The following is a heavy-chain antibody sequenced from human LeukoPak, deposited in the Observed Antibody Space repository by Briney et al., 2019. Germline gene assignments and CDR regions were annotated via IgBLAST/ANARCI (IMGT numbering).Heavy chain of an antibody. D-gene: IGHD6-13*01. V-gene: IGHV1-18*01. Sequence: ASVKVSCKASGDTFSSYAISWVRQAPGQGLEWMGWISAYNGNTKHAQKLQGRVTMTTDTSTSTGYMELRSLRSDDTAVYYCARDGGVDSSWNWYFDLWGRGTLVTVSS. CDR1: GDTFSSYA. J-gene: IGHJ2*01. CDR3: ARDGGVDSSWNWYFDL. CDR2: ISAYNGNT.